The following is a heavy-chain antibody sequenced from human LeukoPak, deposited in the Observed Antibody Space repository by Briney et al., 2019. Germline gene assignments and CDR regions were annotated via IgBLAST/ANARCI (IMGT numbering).Heavy chain of an antibody. CDR3: ARGRTNYYDSSGYYLPYFDY. V-gene: IGHV4-34*01. CDR2: INHSGST. D-gene: IGHD3-22*01. Sequence: SETLSLTCAVYGGSFSGYYWSWIRQPPGKGLEWIGEINHSGSTNYNPSLKSQVTISVDTSKNQFSLKLSSVTAADTAVHYCARGRTNYYDSSGYYLPYFDYWGQGTLVTVSS. CDR1: GGSFSGYY. J-gene: IGHJ4*02.